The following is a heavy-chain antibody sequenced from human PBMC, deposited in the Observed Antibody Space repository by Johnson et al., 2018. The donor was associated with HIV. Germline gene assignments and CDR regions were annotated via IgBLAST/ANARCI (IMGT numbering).Heavy chain of an antibody. V-gene: IGHV3-64*01. J-gene: IGHJ3*02. CDR2: ISSSGGST. Sequence: VQLVESGGGLVQPGGSLRLSCAASGFTFSSYAMHWVRQAPGKGLEYVSAISSSGGSTYYANSVKGRFTISRDNSKNTLYLHMGSLRAEDTAVYYCGRVADYYDSIAVLNAFDIWGQGTMVTVSS. CDR3: GRVADYYDSIAVLNAFDI. CDR1: GFTFSSYA. D-gene: IGHD3-22*01.